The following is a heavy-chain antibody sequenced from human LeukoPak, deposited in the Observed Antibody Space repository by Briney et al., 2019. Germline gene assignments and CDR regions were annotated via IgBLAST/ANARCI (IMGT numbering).Heavy chain of an antibody. J-gene: IGHJ4*02. Sequence: GGSLRLSCVASGFSFGTSWMHWVRQAPGKGLLWLSRISSDGTNTKYADSVKGRFTISRDNAKNTLYLQMNSLRAEDTAVYYCARDQSQAGPTTVDYWGQGTLVTVSS. V-gene: IGHV3-74*03. CDR1: GFSFGTSW. CDR2: ISSDGTNT. CDR3: ARDQSQAGPTTVDY. D-gene: IGHD1-14*01.